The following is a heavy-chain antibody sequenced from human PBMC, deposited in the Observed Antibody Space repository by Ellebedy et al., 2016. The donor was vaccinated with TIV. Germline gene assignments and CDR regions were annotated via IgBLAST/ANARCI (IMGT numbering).Heavy chain of an antibody. D-gene: IGHD3-10*01. CDR2: IKPGGNEK. CDR3: ATDEGIY. V-gene: IGHV3-7*03. CDR1: GFTFGDYW. J-gene: IGHJ4*02. Sequence: PGGSLRLSCAASGFTFGDYWMNWVRQAPGKGLEWVANIKPGGNEKFYVGSVVGRFTISRENANNSLYLQMDSLRAEDTAVYYCATDEGIYWGQGTQVTVSS.